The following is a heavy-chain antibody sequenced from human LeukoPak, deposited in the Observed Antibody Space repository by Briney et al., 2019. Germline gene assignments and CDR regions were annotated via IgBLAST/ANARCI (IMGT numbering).Heavy chain of an antibody. V-gene: IGHV4-31*03. Sequence: SETLSLTCTVSGGSISSGGYYWSWIRQHPGKGLEWIGYIYYSGSTYYNPSLKSRVTISVDTSKNQFSLKLSSVTAADTAVYYCARGSVDTAMVNWGQGTLVTVSS. D-gene: IGHD5-18*01. CDR2: IYYSGST. CDR1: GGSISSGGYY. CDR3: ARGSVDTAMVN. J-gene: IGHJ4*02.